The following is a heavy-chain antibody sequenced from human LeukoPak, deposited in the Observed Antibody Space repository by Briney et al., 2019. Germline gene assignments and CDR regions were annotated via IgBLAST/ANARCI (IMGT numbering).Heavy chain of an antibody. CDR3: ARDFSALWYSSASWDAFDI. Sequence: RPGGSLRLSCAASGFTFDDYGMSWVRQAPGKGLEWVSGINWNGGSTGYADSVKGRFTISRDNAKNSLYLQMNSLRAEDTALYYCARDFSALWYSSASWDAFDIWGQGTMVTVSS. CDR1: GFTFDDYG. CDR2: INWNGGST. V-gene: IGHV3-20*04. D-gene: IGHD6-19*01. J-gene: IGHJ3*02.